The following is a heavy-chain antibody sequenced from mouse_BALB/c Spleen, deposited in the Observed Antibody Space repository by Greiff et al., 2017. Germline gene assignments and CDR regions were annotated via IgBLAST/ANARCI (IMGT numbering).Heavy chain of an antibody. CDR3: ARDSPMIKGNYYAMDY. Sequence: VQLVESGPGLVAPSQSLSITCTVSGFSLTGYGVNWVRQPPGKGLEWLGMIWGDGSTDYNSALKSRLSISKDNSKSQVFLKMNSLQTDDTARYYCARDSPMIKGNYYAMDYWGQGTSVTVSS. V-gene: IGHV2-6-7*01. J-gene: IGHJ4*01. D-gene: IGHD2-4*01. CDR1: GFSLTGYG. CDR2: IWGDGST.